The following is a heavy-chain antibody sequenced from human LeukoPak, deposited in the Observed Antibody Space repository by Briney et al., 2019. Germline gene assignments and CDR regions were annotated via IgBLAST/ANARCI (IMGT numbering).Heavy chain of an antibody. V-gene: IGHV4-59*08. Sequence: SETLSLTCTVSGGSISTYYWSWIRQPPGKGLEWIGYISYSGSTNYNPSLKSRVTISVDTSKNQFSLKLISVTAADTALYYCARRPFYYDSSGYYYGGFDFWGQGTMVTVSS. CDR2: ISYSGST. CDR1: GGSISTYY. CDR3: ARRPFYYDSSGYYYGGFDF. J-gene: IGHJ3*01. D-gene: IGHD3-22*01.